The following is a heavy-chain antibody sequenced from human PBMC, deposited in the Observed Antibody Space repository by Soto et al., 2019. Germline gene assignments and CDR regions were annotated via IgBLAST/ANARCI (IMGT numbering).Heavy chain of an antibody. CDR1: GFTFSIYG. Sequence: GGSLRLSCAASGFTFSIYGMSWVRQVPGKGLEWVSTISDSGDSAYYADSVKGRFTISRDNSQNTLYLQMNSLRAEDTAVYYCARPYGGKIGDAPDLWGQGTMVTVSS. D-gene: IGHD2-15*01. J-gene: IGHJ3*01. CDR3: ARPYGGKIGDAPDL. V-gene: IGHV3-23*01. CDR2: ISDSGDSA.